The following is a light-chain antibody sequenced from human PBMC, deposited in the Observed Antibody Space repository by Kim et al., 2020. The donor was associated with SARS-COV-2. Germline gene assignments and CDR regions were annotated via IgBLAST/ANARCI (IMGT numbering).Light chain of an antibody. CDR3: QAWDTNTGV. CDR2: QNR. CDR1: HLGDKY. Sequence: SYELTQPPSVSVSPGQTATITCSGDHLGDKYTAWYHQKPGQSPALVMYQNRKRPSWIPERFSGSSSGNTATLTITGTQPMDEADYYCQAWDTNTGVFGSGTKVTVL. J-gene: IGLJ1*01. V-gene: IGLV3-1*01.